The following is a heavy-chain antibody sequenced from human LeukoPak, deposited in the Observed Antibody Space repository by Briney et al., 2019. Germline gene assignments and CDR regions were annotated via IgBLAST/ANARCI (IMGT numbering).Heavy chain of an antibody. V-gene: IGHV3-43*02. J-gene: IGHJ4*02. CDR3: AKDNHDYGDYELDY. D-gene: IGHD4-17*01. Sequence: GGSLRLFCAASGFTFDDYAMHWVRQAPGKGLEWVSLISGDGGSTYYADSVKGRFTISRDNSKNSLYLQMNSLRTEDTALYYCAKDNHDYGDYELDYWGQGTLVTVSS. CDR2: ISGDGGST. CDR1: GFTFDDYA.